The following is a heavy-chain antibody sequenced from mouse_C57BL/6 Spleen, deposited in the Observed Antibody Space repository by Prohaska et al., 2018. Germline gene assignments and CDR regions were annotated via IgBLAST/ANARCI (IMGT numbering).Heavy chain of an antibody. Sequence: DVKLVESGEGLVKPGGSLKLSCAASGFTFSSYAMSWVRQTPEKRLEWVAYISSGGDYIYYADTVKGRFTISRDNAKNNLYLQMSHLKSEDTAMYYCARVRGSKLGYYFDYWGQGTTLTVSS. D-gene: IGHD1-1*01. CDR2: ISSGGDYI. CDR1: GFTFSSYA. CDR3: ARVRGSKLGYYFDY. V-gene: IGHV5-9-1*02. J-gene: IGHJ2*01.